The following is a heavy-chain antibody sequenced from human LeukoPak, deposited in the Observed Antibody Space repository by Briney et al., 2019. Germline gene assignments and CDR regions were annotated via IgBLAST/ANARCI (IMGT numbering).Heavy chain of an antibody. CDR2: ISSNGGST. CDR3: VKVRQLRGGYYFDY. Sequence: QPGRSLRLSCAPSGFTFSRHGMHWVRQAPGKGLEYVSAISSNGGSTYYADSVKGRFTISRDNSKNTLYLQMSSLRAEDTAVYYCVKVRQLRGGYYFDYWGQGTLVTVSS. CDR1: GFTFSRHG. J-gene: IGHJ4*02. V-gene: IGHV3-64D*06. D-gene: IGHD3-16*01.